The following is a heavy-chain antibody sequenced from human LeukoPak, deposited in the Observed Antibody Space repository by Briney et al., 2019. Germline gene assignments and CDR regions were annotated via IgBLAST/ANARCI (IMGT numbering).Heavy chain of an antibody. V-gene: IGHV4-34*01. D-gene: IGHD1-26*01. J-gene: IGHJ3*02. CDR2: INHSGST. CDR3: ARPALVGATMVCAFDI. Sequence: SETLSLTCAVYGGSFSGYYWSWIRQPPGKGLEWIGEINHSGSTNYNPSLKSRVTISVDTSKNQFSLKLSSVTAADTAVYYCARPALVGATMVCAFDIWGQGTMVTVSS. CDR1: GGSFSGYY.